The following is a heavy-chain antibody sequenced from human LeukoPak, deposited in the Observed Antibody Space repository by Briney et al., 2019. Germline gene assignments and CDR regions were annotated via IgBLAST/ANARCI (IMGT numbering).Heavy chain of an antibody. J-gene: IGHJ4*02. CDR1: GITFSSYA. CDR3: AGGSYVWRYLDY. CDR2: ISYDGSDK. V-gene: IGHV3-30-3*01. Sequence: GRSLRLSCAASGITFSSYAMHWVRQAPGKGLEWVAVISYDGSDKYYPDSVKGRFTISRDNSENTLYLQMNSLRSDDTAVYFCAGGSYVWRYLDYWGQGTLVTVSS. D-gene: IGHD3-16*01.